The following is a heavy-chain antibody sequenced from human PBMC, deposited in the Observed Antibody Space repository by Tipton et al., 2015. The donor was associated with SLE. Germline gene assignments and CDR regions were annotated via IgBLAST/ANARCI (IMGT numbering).Heavy chain of an antibody. CDR3: ARGPEGTWELDGFDI. CDR1: GFTFSNNY. CDR2: INHRGST. D-gene: IGHD1-14*01. J-gene: IGHJ3*02. V-gene: IGHV4-34*01. Sequence: LRLSCATSGFTFSNNYMSWIRQPPGKGVEWVGEINHRGSTNYNPSLKSRVTISVDTSKNQFSLNLSSVTAADTAVYYCARGPEGTWELDGFDIWGQGTLVTVSS.